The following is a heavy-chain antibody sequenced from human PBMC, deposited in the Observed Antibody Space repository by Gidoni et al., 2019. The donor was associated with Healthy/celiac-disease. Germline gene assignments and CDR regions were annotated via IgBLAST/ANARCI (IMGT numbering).Heavy chain of an antibody. Sequence: QVQLQQWGAGLLKPSETLSLTCAVSGGSFSGYYWSWIRQPPGKGLEWIGEINHSGSTNYNPSLKSRVTISVDTSKNQFSLKLSSVTAADTAVYYCARVGRQLGNYYYGMDVWGQGTTVTVSS. CDR2: INHSGST. J-gene: IGHJ6*02. CDR3: ARVGRQLGNYYYGMDV. CDR1: GGSFSGYY. V-gene: IGHV4-34*01. D-gene: IGHD6-13*01.